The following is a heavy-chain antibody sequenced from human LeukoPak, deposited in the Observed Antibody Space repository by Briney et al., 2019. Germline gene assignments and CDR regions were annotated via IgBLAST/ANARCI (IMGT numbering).Heavy chain of an antibody. CDR2: VSSTGGFT. D-gene: IGHD5-24*01. Sequence: GGSLRLSCAASGFTFRNYAMSWVRQAPGKGLEWVAAVSSTGGFTYYADSVKGRFTISRDNSNNTLYLQMNSLRAEDTAVYYCAKSVEMATITQFQPLPLDYWGQGTLVTVSS. V-gene: IGHV3-23*01. CDR3: AKSVEMATITQFQPLPLDY. CDR1: GFTFRNYA. J-gene: IGHJ4*02.